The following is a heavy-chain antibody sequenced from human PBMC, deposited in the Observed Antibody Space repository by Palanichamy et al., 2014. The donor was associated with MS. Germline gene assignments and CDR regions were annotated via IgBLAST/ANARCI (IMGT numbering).Heavy chain of an antibody. V-gene: IGHV4-4*07. D-gene: IGHD1-14*01. CDR1: GASFSSHY. J-gene: IGHJ4*02. CDR3: ARESVPGVPIDLPDA. Sequence: QVQLQESGPTLVKPSETLSLSCSVSGASFSSHYWSWVRQSAGKGLEWIGRIFSSGITAYNPSLMSRAVMSIDTSNNRFSLSLTSVTAADTAIYYCARESVPGVPIDLPDAWGQGILVTVSS. CDR2: IFSSGIT.